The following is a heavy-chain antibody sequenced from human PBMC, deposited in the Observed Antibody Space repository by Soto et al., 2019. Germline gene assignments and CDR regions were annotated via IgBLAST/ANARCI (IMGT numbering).Heavy chain of an antibody. CDR2: IWYDGSNK. V-gene: IGHV3-33*01. CDR1: GFNFSSYG. D-gene: IGHD3-16*01. J-gene: IGHJ6*02. Sequence: PGGSLRLSCEASGFNFSSYGIHWVRQAPGKGLEWVAIIWYDGSNKYYADSVKGRFTISRDNSKNTLYLQMNSLRAEDTAVYYCARGVLVLRYPGPDVWGQGTTVTVSS. CDR3: ARGVLVLRYPGPDV.